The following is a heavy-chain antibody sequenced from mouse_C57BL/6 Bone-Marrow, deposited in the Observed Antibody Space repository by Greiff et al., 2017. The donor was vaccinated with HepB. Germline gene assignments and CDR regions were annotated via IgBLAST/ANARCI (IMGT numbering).Heavy chain of an antibody. CDR2: IYPGSGST. CDR3: ARPYYYGSSSFAY. J-gene: IGHJ3*01. D-gene: IGHD1-1*01. CDR1: GYTFTSYW. Sequence: QVQLQQPGAELVKPGASVKMSCKASGYTFTSYWITWVKQRPGQGLEWIGDIYPGSGSTNYNEKFKSKATLTVDTSSSTAYMQLSSLTSEDSAVYYCARPYYYGSSSFAYGGQGTLVTVSA. V-gene: IGHV1-55*01.